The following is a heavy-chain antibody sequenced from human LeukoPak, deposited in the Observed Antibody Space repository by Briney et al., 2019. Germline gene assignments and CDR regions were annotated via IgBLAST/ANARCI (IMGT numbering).Heavy chain of an antibody. CDR1: GYTFTGYY. J-gene: IGHJ4*02. CDR3: ARVASKKETVAGTGY. CDR2: INPNSGGT. V-gene: IGHV1-2*02. D-gene: IGHD6-19*01. Sequence: ASVKVSCKASGYTFTGYYMHWVRQAPGRGLEWMGWINPNSGGTNYAQKFQGRVTMTRDTSISTAYMELSRLRSDDTAVYYCARVASKKETVAGTGYWGQGTLVTVSS.